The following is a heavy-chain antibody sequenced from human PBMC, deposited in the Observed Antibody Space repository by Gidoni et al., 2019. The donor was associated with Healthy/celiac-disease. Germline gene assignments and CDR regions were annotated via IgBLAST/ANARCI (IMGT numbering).Heavy chain of an antibody. CDR2: ISWNSCSI. J-gene: IGHJ4*02. V-gene: IGHV3-9*01. Sequence: EVQLVESGGGLVQPGRSLRLSCAASGFTFDDYAMHWVRQAPGKGLEWVSGISWNSCSIGYADSVKGRFTISRDNAKNSLYLQMNSLRAEDTALYYCAKGPVAGTRGGFDYWGQGTLVTVSS. D-gene: IGHD6-19*01. CDR3: AKGPVAGTRGGFDY. CDR1: GFTFDDYA.